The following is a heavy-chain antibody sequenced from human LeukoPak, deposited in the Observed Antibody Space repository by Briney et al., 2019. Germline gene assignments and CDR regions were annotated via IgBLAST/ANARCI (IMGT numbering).Heavy chain of an antibody. J-gene: IGHJ5*02. CDR1: GFTFSSNW. Sequence: GGSLRLSCAASGFTFSSNWMHWVRHAPGKGLVWVSRINTDGSTTTYADSVKGRFTISRDNAKNTLYLQMNSLRDEDTAVYYCARAQEGTRFDPWGQGTLVTVSS. CDR2: INTDGSTT. CDR3: ARAQEGTRFDP. V-gene: IGHV3-74*01. D-gene: IGHD3-10*01.